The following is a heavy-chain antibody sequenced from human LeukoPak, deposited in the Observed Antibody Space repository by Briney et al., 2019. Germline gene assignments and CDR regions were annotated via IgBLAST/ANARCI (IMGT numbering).Heavy chain of an antibody. CDR3: ARAKTIFGVVTTFDY. CDR1: GGSVSTSDYY. Sequence: MPSETLSLTCTVSGGSVSTSDYYWGWIRQSPVKGLEWIGDVFYTGKTNYNPSLRGRATISIDTSKNQFSLKLSSVTAADTAVYYCARAKTIFGVVTTFDYWGQGTLVTVSS. V-gene: IGHV4-39*07. J-gene: IGHJ4*02. D-gene: IGHD3-3*01. CDR2: VFYTGKT.